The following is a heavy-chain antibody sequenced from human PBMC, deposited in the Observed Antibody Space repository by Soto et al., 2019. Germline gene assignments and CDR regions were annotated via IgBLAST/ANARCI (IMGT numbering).Heavy chain of an antibody. CDR1: GGTFSRYA. D-gene: IGHD6-13*01. J-gene: IGHJ4*02. CDR2: IIPIFGTA. CDR3: ARDTPGVDSSSWYNDY. V-gene: IGHV1-69*12. Sequence: QVQLVQSGAEVKKPGSSVKVSCKASGGTFSRYAISWVRQAPGQGLEWMGGIIPIFGTANYAQKFQGRVTITADESTSTAYMELSSLRSEDTAVYYCARDTPGVDSSSWYNDYWGQGTLVTVSS.